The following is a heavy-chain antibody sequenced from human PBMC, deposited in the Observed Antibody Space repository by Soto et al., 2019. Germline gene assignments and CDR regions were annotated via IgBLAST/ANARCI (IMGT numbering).Heavy chain of an antibody. J-gene: IGHJ1*01. CDR1: GAYISDLS. V-gene: IGHV4-4*07. D-gene: IGHD1-7*01. Sequence: SEDLSITCRGCGAYISDLSVSWIRPPAGKGLEWIGRININGNTQKNPSFKSRVTMSIDTSRNHFSLNLQSATAADTALYYCARETGENWTYEAHWGPGNLVTVSS. CDR2: ININGNT. CDR3: ARETGENWTYEAH.